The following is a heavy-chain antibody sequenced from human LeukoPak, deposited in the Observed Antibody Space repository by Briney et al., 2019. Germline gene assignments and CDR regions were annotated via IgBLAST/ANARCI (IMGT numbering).Heavy chain of an antibody. V-gene: IGHV4-39*01. CDR2: MFYSGST. CDR1: GGSISSTSYY. D-gene: IGHD2-15*01. CDR3: ARLAAATRVDY. Sequence: PSETLSLTCTVSGGSISSTSYYWGWVRQPPGKGLEWIGSMFYSGSTYYNPSLKSRVTISVDMSKKQFSLKLSSVTAADTAVYYCARLAAATRVDYWGQGTLVTVSS. J-gene: IGHJ4*02.